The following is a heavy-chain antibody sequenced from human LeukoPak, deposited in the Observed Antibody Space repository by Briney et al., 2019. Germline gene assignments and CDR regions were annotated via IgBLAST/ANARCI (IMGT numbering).Heavy chain of an antibody. Sequence: PSETLSLTCAVYGGSFSGYYWSWIRQPPGKGLEWIGEINHSGSTNYNPSLKSRVTISVDTSKNQFSLKLSSVTAADTAVYYCARGHSSSWYVRRCFDYWGQGTLVTVSS. CDR1: GGSFSGYY. CDR2: INHSGST. CDR3: ARGHSSSWYVRRCFDY. J-gene: IGHJ4*02. V-gene: IGHV4-34*01. D-gene: IGHD6-13*01.